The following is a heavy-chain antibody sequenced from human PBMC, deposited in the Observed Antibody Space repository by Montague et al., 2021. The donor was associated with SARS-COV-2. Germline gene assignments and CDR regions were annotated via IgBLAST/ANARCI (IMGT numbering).Heavy chain of an antibody. CDR2: IYASGGT. V-gene: IGHV4-4*07. CDR1: GDSISSFY. J-gene: IGHJ4*02. D-gene: IGHD2-15*01. CDR3: GRGVVAATPVVDY. Sequence: SETLSLTCTDSGDSISSFYWNWIRQPAGKGLEWIGRIYASGGTNYNPSLKSRVTMPVDTSKNQFSLKLNSVTAADTAVYYCGRGVVAATPVVDYWGRGTLVTVSS.